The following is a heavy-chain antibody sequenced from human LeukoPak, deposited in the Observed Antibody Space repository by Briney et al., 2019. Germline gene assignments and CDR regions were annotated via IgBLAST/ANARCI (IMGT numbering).Heavy chain of an antibody. V-gene: IGHV3-30-3*01. Sequence: GGSLRLSCAASGFTFSSYAMHGVRQAPGKGLEWGAVISYDGSNKYYADSVKGRFTISRDNSKNTLYLQMNSLRAEDTAVYYCASPDSSGYYYFDYWGQGTLVTVSS. D-gene: IGHD3-22*01. CDR1: GFTFSSYA. CDR2: ISYDGSNK. J-gene: IGHJ4*02. CDR3: ASPDSSGYYYFDY.